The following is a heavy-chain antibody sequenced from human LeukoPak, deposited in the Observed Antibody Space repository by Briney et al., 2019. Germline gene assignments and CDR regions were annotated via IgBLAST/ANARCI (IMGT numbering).Heavy chain of an antibody. J-gene: IGHJ4*02. CDR3: ARDYVLLWFGETHPHYYFDY. V-gene: IGHV1-3*01. CDR1: GYTFTSYA. Sequence: ASVKVSCKASGYTFTSYAMHWVRQAPGQRLEWMGWINAGNGNTKYSQKFQGRVTITRDTSASTAYMELRSLRSDDTAVYCCARDYVLLWFGETHPHYYFDYWGQGTLVTVSS. D-gene: IGHD3-10*01. CDR2: INAGNGNT.